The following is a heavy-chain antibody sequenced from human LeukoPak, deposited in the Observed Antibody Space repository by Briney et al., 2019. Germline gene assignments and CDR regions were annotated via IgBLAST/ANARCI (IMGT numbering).Heavy chain of an antibody. CDR1: EYSFTSYW. V-gene: IGHV5-51*01. CDR3: ARRHYYDRSGFYYYFHT. D-gene: IGHD3-22*01. Sequence: GESLKISCKASEYSFTSYWIGWVRQMPGKGLEGVGNIQPGNPEIRYSPSFQRQLTLSPHNSISTAYLQWSSLKASDTAMYYCARRHYYDRSGFYYYFHTWGQGTQVTVTS. J-gene: IGHJ4*02. CDR2: IQPGNPEI.